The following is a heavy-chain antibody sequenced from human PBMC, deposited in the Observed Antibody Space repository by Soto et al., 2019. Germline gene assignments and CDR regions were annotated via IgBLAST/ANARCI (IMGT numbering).Heavy chain of an antibody. CDR3: ARGGGVDY. V-gene: IGHV3-30-3*01. CDR1: GFTFSSYA. J-gene: IGHJ4*02. D-gene: IGHD3-16*01. Sequence: QVQLVESGGGVVQPGRSLRLSCAASGFTFSSYAMHWVRQAPGKRLEWVAVISYDGSNKYYADSVKGRFTISRDNSKNTLYLQMNSLRAEDTAVYYCARGGGVDYWGQGTLVTVSS. CDR2: ISYDGSNK.